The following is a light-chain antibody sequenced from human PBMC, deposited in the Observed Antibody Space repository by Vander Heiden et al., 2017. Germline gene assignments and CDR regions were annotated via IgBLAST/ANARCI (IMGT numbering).Light chain of an antibody. CDR3: QAGDSSTVV. J-gene: IGLJ3*02. V-gene: IGLV3-1*01. CDR1: KLGDKY. CDR2: QDT. Sequence: SYDLTQPPSVSVSPGQTASITCSGDKLGDKYACWYQQKPGQSPVLGVYQDTKRPAGIPERFSGSNSGNTATLTIGGTQAMDEADYYCQAGDSSTVVFGGGTKLTVL.